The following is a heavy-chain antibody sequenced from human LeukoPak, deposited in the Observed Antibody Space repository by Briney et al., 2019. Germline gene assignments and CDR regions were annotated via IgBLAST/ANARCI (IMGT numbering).Heavy chain of an antibody. D-gene: IGHD3-22*01. V-gene: IGHV4-39*01. Sequence: SETLSLTCTVSGGSISSSSYYWGWIRQPPGKGLEWIGSIYYSGGTYYNPSLKSRVTISVDTSKNQFSLKLSSVTAADTAVYYCARLGYDSSGYAFDIWGQGTMVTVSS. CDR2: IYYSGGT. CDR3: ARLGYDSSGYAFDI. CDR1: GGSISSSSYY. J-gene: IGHJ3*02.